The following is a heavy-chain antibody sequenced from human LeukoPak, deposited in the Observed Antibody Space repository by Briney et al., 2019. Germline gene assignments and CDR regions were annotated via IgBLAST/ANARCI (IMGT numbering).Heavy chain of an antibody. CDR1: GFILSKHW. J-gene: IGHJ4*02. CDR2: LNLDGSTT. D-gene: IGHD3-10*01. Sequence: GGSLTLSYVASGFILSKHWMHWVRQAPGKGLVWVSRLNLDGSTTSYADSVKGRFTISRDNAKNTLYLQMNSLRVDDTGVYYCARESSGSYWGWGQGTLVTVSS. V-gene: IGHV3-74*01. CDR3: ARESSGSYWG.